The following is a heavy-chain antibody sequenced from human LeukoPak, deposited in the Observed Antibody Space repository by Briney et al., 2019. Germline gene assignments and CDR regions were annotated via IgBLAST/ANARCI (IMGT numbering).Heavy chain of an antibody. CDR2: SRNEGHSYST. CDR1: GFTFSSYA. CDR3: VALLRGIGY. J-gene: IGHJ4*02. D-gene: IGHD3-10*01. Sequence: GGSLRLSCAASGFTFSSYAMSWVRQAPGKGLEWIGRSRNEGHSYSTDFAASVRGRASLSRDHSRNSLYLQINSLRTDDTAVYYCVALLRGIGYWGQGTLVTVSS. V-gene: IGHV3-72*01.